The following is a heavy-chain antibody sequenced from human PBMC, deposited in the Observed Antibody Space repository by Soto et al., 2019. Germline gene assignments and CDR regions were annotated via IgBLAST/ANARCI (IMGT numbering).Heavy chain of an antibody. J-gene: IGHJ4*02. CDR3: AKSRSAFDY. CDR2: ISYDGSNK. CDR1: GFTFSSYG. V-gene: IGHV3-30*18. Sequence: LRLSCAASGFTFSSYGMHWVRQAPGKGLEWVAVISYDGSNKYYADSVKGRFTISRDNSKNTLYLQMNSLRAEDTAVHYCAKSRSAFDYWGQGTLVTVSS. D-gene: IGHD6-6*01.